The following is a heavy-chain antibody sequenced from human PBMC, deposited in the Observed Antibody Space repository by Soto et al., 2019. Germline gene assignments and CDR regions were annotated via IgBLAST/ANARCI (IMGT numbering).Heavy chain of an antibody. V-gene: IGHV3-30*19. CDR2: TSYAGSDK. D-gene: IGHD3-16*01. J-gene: IGHJ1*01. CDR3: ARWGTTGGLDV. Sequence: QVQLVESGGGVVQPGTSLRVSCVGSGFTFRSYVIHWVRQAPGKGLEWVALTSYAGSDKYYGDSVRGRFTISSDNSRNTVDLQLDSLRLEDTALYYCARWGTTGGLDVWGQGTLVSVSS. CDR1: GFTFRSYV.